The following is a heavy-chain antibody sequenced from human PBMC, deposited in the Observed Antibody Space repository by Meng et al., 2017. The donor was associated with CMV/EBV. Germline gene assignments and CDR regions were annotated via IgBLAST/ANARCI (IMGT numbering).Heavy chain of an antibody. CDR3: ARIAAAGRFDY. CDR2: IYWDDDK. D-gene: IGHD6-13*01. Sequence: QIPLKDSAPLLMNPTQTLTLTCTFSGFSLSTSGVGVGWIRQPPGKALEWLALIYWDDDKRYSPSLKSRLTITKDTSKNQVVLTMTNMDPADTATYYCARIAAAGRFDYWGQGTLVTVSS. V-gene: IGHV2-5*02. CDR1: GFSLSTSGVG. J-gene: IGHJ4*02.